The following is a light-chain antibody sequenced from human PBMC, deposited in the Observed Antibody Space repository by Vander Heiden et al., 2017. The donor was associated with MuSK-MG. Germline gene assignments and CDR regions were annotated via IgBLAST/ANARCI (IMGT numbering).Light chain of an antibody. Sequence: QPPSVSGAPGQRVTISCTGNSSNIGAGYDVHWYRQLPGTAPKFLLFGTNRRPVGVAARISGSRSDTSATLAITGLQAEDETDYYWQSYDCSRTSYVFGPATRVTVL. CDR3: QSYDCSRTSYV. CDR1: SSNIGAGYD. J-gene: IGLJ1*01. V-gene: IGLV1-40*01. CDR2: GTN.